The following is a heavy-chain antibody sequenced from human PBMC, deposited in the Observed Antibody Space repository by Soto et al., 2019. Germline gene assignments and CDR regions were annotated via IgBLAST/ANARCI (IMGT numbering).Heavy chain of an antibody. CDR3: ARDLSWGSNWYYYMDV. CDR1: GFTFSSYS. V-gene: IGHV3-21*01. CDR2: ISSSSSYI. Sequence: GGSLRLSCAASGFTFSSYSMNWVRRAPGKGLEWVSSISSSSSYIYYADSVKGRFTISRDNAKNSLYLQMNSLRAEDTAVYYCARDLSWGSNWYYYMDVWGKGTTVTVSS. J-gene: IGHJ6*03. D-gene: IGHD7-27*01.